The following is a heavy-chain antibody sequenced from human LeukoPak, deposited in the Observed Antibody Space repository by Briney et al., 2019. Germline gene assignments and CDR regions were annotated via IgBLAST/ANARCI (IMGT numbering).Heavy chain of an antibody. CDR2: INSDASST. Sequence: GGSLRLSCAASGFTFRSNWMHWVRHGPGRGPVWVSRINSDASSTTYADSVKGRFTISRDNAKNTLYLQMNSLRAEDTAVYYCARAISGTFDIWGQGTMVIVSS. CDR3: ARAISGTFDI. D-gene: IGHD3-3*02. CDR1: GFTFRSNW. V-gene: IGHV3-74*01. J-gene: IGHJ3*02.